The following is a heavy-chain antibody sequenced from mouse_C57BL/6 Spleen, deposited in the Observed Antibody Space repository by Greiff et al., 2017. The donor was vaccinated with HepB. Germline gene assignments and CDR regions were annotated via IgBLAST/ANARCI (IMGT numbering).Heavy chain of an antibody. D-gene: IGHD2-1*01. CDR2: IHPSDSDT. CDR3: AIRTTSYGNYLAWFAY. J-gene: IGHJ3*01. Sequence: QVQLQQPGAELVKPGASVKVSCKASGYTFTSYWMHWVKQSPGQGLEWIGRIHPSDSDTNYNQKFKGKATLTVDKSSSTAYMQLSSLTSEDSAVYYCAIRTTSYGNYLAWFAYWGQGTLVTVSA. V-gene: IGHV1-74*01. CDR1: GYTFTSYW.